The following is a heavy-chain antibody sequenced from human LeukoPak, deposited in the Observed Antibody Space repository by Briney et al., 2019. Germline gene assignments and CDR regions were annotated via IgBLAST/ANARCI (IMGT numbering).Heavy chain of an antibody. CDR1: GFTFGYYG. CDR3: ARVASAWADDY. J-gene: IGHJ4*02. Sequence: GGSLRLSCAASGFTFGYYGMNWVRQAPGKGLEWISYISSGSGTMYYADSVKGRFSISRDDAKSSLYLQVNSLRVEDTAVYYCARVASAWADDYWGQGALVTVSS. V-gene: IGHV3-48*01. CDR2: ISSGSGTM. D-gene: IGHD6-19*01.